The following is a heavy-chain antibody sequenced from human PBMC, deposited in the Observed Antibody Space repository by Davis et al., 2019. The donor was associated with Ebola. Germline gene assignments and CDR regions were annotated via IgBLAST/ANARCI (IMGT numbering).Heavy chain of an antibody. D-gene: IGHD3-10*01. V-gene: IGHV3-74*01. Sequence: GESLKISCTVSGFTFSNNWMSWVRPVPGKGLVWVSSIYRDGTTTTYADSVKGRFTISRDNAKNSLYLQMNSLRAEDTALYYCARSFYGSGSFDYWGQGTLVTVSS. CDR3: ARSFYGSGSFDY. CDR1: GFTFSNNW. CDR2: IYRDGTTT. J-gene: IGHJ4*02.